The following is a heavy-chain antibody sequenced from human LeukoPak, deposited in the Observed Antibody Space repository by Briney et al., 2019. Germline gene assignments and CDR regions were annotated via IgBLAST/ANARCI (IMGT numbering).Heavy chain of an antibody. J-gene: IGHJ4*02. V-gene: IGHV3-49*03. D-gene: IGHD3-22*01. CDR3: TSNHDSSGYTPDY. Sequence: GGSLRLSCTASGFTFGDYAMSWIRQAPGKGLEWVGFIRSKAYGGTTEYAASVKGRFTISRDDSKSIAYLHMNSLKTEDTAVYYCTSNHDSSGYTPDYWGQGTLVTVSS. CDR2: IRSKAYGGTT. CDR1: GFTFGDYA.